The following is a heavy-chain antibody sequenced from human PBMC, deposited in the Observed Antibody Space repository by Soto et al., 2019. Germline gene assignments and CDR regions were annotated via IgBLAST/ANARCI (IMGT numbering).Heavy chain of an antibody. CDR3: ARDTNYYASGSGVDF. Sequence: GGSLRLSCAASGFTFNSYSMNWVRQAPGKGLEWVSYISSSSTTKYYTDSVKGRFTISRDNAKNSLYLQMNSLRAEDTAVYFCARDTNYYASGSGVDFWGQGTLVTVSS. V-gene: IGHV3-48*01. CDR1: GFTFNSYS. D-gene: IGHD3-10*01. CDR2: ISSSSTTK. J-gene: IGHJ4*02.